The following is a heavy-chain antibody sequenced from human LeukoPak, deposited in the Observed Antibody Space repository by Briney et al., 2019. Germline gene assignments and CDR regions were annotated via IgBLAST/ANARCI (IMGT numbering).Heavy chain of an antibody. Sequence: GGSLRLSCAAFGFIFDDYGMSWVRQAPGKGLEWVSGINWNGGSTGYADSVKGRFTISRDNAKNSLYLQMNSLRAEDTALYYCARVQLVDYYYYYMDVWGKGTTVTISS. CDR1: GFIFDDYG. CDR3: ARVQLVDYYYYYMDV. D-gene: IGHD6-6*01. V-gene: IGHV3-20*04. CDR2: INWNGGST. J-gene: IGHJ6*03.